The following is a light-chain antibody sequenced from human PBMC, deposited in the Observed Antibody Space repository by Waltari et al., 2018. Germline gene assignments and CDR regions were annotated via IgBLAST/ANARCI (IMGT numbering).Light chain of an antibody. CDR3: SSYTSKSTWV. CDR1: SSDVGGYNF. CDR2: DVG. J-gene: IGLJ3*02. Sequence: QSALTQPASVSGSPGQSITISCTGPSSDVGGYNFVSWYQQHPGKAPKFIIYDVGSRPSGVSNRFSGSKSGNTASLTISGLQADDEADYYCSSYTSKSTWVFGGGTKLTVL. V-gene: IGLV2-14*03.